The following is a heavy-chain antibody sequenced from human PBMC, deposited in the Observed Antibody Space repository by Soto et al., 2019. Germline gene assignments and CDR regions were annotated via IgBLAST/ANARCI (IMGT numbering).Heavy chain of an antibody. CDR3: ARGTWRYYDSSGYYVFDY. CDR1: GGSFSGYY. CDR2: INHSVST. J-gene: IGHJ4*02. V-gene: IGHV4-34*01. Sequence: LSLTCAVYGGSFSGYYWIWMRQPPGKGLEWIGEINHSVSTNYNPSLKSRVTISVDTSKNQFPLKLSSVTDADTAVYYCARGTWRYYDSSGYYVFDYWGQGTLVTVSS. D-gene: IGHD3-22*01.